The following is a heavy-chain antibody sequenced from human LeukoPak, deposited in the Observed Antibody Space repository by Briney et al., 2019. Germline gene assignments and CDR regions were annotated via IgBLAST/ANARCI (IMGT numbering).Heavy chain of an antibody. CDR3: AKEEYSNVRGAFDI. V-gene: IGHV3-23*01. D-gene: IGHD6-6*01. Sequence: PGGSLRLSCAASGFTFSNYAMSWVRQAPGKGLEWVSTISGPGGATFYADSVKGRFTISRDNSKNTLYLQMNSLRVEDTAVYYCAKEEYSNVRGAFDIWGQGTMVTVSS. J-gene: IGHJ3*02. CDR2: ISGPGGAT. CDR1: GFTFSNYA.